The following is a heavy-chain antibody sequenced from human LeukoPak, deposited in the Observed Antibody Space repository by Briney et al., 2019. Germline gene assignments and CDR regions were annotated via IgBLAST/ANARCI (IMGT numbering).Heavy chain of an antibody. CDR1: GGSISSSSYY. CDR2: IYYSGST. Sequence: SETLSLTCTVPGGSISSSSYYWGWIRQPPGKGLEWIGSIYYSGSTYYNPSLKSRVTISVDTSKNQFSLKLSSVTAADTAVYYCAREYQLLGGYMDVWGKRTTVTVSS. D-gene: IGHD2-2*01. CDR3: AREYQLLGGYMDV. J-gene: IGHJ6*03. V-gene: IGHV4-39*07.